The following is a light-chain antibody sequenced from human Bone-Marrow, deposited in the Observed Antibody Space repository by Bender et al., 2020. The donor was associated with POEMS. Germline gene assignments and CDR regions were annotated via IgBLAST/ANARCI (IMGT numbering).Light chain of an antibody. CDR1: NIGEKN. J-gene: IGLJ2*01. Sequence: SYVLTQSPSVSVAPGQTARINCGGDNIGEKNVHWYQQRPGQAPALVIYYDHDRPSGIPDRLSASNSGNTATLTISRVEDGEEADYYCQMWDFSSHPVVIGGRTSLIVL. V-gene: IGLV3-21*04. CDR2: YDH. CDR3: QMWDFSSHPVV.